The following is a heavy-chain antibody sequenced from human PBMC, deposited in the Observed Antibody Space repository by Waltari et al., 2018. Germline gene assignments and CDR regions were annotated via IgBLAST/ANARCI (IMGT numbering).Heavy chain of an antibody. Sequence: QVQLVQSGAEVKKPGASVKVSCKASGYTFTSYGICWVRQAPGQGLEWMGWISAYNGNTNYAQKVTGRVTMTTDTSTSTAYMELRSLRSDDTAVYYCARVGDSSSWYNWFDPWGQGTLVTVSS. D-gene: IGHD6-13*01. CDR1: GYTFTSYG. CDR2: ISAYNGNT. CDR3: ARVGDSSSWYNWFDP. V-gene: IGHV1-18*01. J-gene: IGHJ5*02.